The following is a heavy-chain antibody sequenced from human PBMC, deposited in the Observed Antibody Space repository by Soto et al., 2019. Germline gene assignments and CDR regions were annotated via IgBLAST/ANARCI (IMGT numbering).Heavy chain of an antibody. CDR2: ITGTGANT. CDR3: ARGSRWTPSDD. Sequence: PGGSLRLSCAASGFTFSSYAMSWVRQTPEKGLDWVSSITGTGANTFYADSVKGRFTISRDNSKNMVFLQINSLRADDTAKYYCARGSRWTPSDDWGQGTRVTVAS. J-gene: IGHJ4*02. V-gene: IGHV3-23*01. CDR1: GFTFSSYA. D-gene: IGHD1-1*01.